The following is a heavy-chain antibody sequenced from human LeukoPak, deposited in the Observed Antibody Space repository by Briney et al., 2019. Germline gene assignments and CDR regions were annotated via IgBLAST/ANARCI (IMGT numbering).Heavy chain of an antibody. J-gene: IGHJ1*01. D-gene: IGHD2-21*02. CDR1: GFTFSSYA. Sequence: GGSLRLSCAASGFTFSSYAMSWVRRAPGKGLEWVSAFSGGGGSTYYADSVKGRFTISRDNAKDTLYLQVNSLRAEDTAVYYCAITVDCRATTDCYSYFHHWGQGTLVTVSS. V-gene: IGHV3-23*01. CDR3: AITVDCRATTDCYSYFHH. CDR2: FSGGGGST.